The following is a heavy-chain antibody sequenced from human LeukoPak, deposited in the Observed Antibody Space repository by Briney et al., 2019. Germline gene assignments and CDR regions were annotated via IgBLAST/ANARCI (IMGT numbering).Heavy chain of an antibody. V-gene: IGHV4-31*03. CDR1: GGSISSGGHY. CDR2: IYYSGST. D-gene: IGHD5-12*01. Sequence: SSETLSLTCTVSGGSISSGGHYWSWIRQHPGQGLEWIGYIYYSGSTYYNPSLKSRVTMSVDTSKNQFSLKLSSVTAADTAVYYCARDDSGYGKFDYWGQGTLVTVSS. J-gene: IGHJ4*02. CDR3: ARDDSGYGKFDY.